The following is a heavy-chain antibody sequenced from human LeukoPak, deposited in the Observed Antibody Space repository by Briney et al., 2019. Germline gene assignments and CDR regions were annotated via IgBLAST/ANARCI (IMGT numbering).Heavy chain of an antibody. D-gene: IGHD1-26*01. Sequence: PGGSLRLSCAVAGFTVSSNYMNWVRQAPGKGLEWVTLIYSGGSTYYADSVKGRFTISRDNSKSTLFLQMNSLRAEDTAVYYCARTPVVGVDFDYWGQGTLVTVSS. CDR2: IYSGGST. CDR3: ARTPVVGVDFDY. V-gene: IGHV3-66*02. CDR1: GFTVSSNY. J-gene: IGHJ4*02.